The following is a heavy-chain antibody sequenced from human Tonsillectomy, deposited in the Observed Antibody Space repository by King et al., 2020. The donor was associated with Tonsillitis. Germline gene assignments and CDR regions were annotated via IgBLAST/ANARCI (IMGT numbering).Heavy chain of an antibody. CDR1: GGTFTSYA. D-gene: IGHD2-15*01. CDR2: IIPIFDST. V-gene: IGHV1-69*01. Sequence: VQLVQSGAEVKKPGSSVTVSCTASGGTFTSYAITWVRQAPGQGLEWMGGIIPIFDSTNYAQKFQGRVTITADDSTSTVYLDLSSLTSADTAVYDCARGAPDIAVSRPPDWFDPWGQGTLVTVSS. CDR3: ARGAPDIAVSRPPDWFDP. J-gene: IGHJ5*02.